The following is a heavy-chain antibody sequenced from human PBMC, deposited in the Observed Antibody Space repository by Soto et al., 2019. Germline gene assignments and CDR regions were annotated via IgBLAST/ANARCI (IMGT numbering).Heavy chain of an antibody. Sequence: GGSLRLSCAASGFTFSSYAMHWVRQAPGKGLEWVAVIWYDGSNKYYADTVKGRFTISRDNSKNTLYLQMNSLRAEDTAVYYCARAPSSGLNWFDPWGQGTLVTVSS. V-gene: IGHV3-33*08. CDR3: ARAPSSGLNWFDP. J-gene: IGHJ5*02. CDR2: IWYDGSNK. D-gene: IGHD6-19*01. CDR1: GFTFSSYA.